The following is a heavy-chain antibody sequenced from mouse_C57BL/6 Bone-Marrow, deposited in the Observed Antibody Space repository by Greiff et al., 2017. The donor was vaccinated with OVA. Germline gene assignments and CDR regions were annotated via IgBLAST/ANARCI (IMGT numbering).Heavy chain of an antibody. D-gene: IGHD1-1*01. CDR1: GYTFTSYW. CDR3: ARDFYYYGSSAWFAY. CDR2: IDPSDSNT. Sequence: QVQLQQPGAELVKPGASVKLSCKASGYTFTSYWMQWVKQRPGQGLEWIGEIDPSDSNTNYNQKFKGKATLPVDTSSSTAYMQHSSLTSEDSAVSYCARDFYYYGSSAWFAYWGQGTLVTVSA. J-gene: IGHJ3*01. V-gene: IGHV1-50*01.